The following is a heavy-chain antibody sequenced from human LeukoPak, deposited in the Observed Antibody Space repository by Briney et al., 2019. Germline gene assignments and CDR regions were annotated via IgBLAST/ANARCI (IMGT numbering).Heavy chain of an antibody. CDR1: GFTFSDYS. CDR2: ISSTSKYI. J-gene: IGHJ4*02. V-gene: IGHV3-21*01. Sequence: GGSLRLSCAASGFTFSDYSMNWVRQAPGKGLEWVSSISSTSKYIYYGDSVKGRFTISRDNAKNSLYLQMNSLRAEDTAVYYCAKDEKGYCSSTSCYADYWGQGTLVTVSS. CDR3: AKDEKGYCSSTSCYADY. D-gene: IGHD2-2*01.